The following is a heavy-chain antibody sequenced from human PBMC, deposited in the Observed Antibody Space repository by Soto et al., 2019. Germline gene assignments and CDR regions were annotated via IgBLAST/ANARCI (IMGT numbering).Heavy chain of an antibody. V-gene: IGHV3-23*01. D-gene: IGHD3-10*01. J-gene: IGHJ6*02. CDR2: ISGSGGST. CDR3: AKDKVVRGVIMDYYYGMDV. CDR1: GFTFSSYA. Sequence: GGSLRLSCAASGFTFSSYAMSWVRQAPGKGLEWVSAISGSGGSTYYADSVKGRFTISRDNSKNTLYLQMNSLRAEDTAVYYCAKDKVVRGVIMDYYYGMDVWGQGTTVTVSS.